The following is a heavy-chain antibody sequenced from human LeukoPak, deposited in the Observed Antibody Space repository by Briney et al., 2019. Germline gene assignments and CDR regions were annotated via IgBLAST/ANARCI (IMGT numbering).Heavy chain of an antibody. J-gene: IGHJ4*02. Sequence: GGSLRLSCAASGFTFSSYSMNWVRQAPGKGLEWISHISSGNIAYTYSVKGRFTISSDIGKNSLYLQMNNLRAEDTAVYYCARDFGYSFDYWGQGTLVTVSS. CDR3: ARDFGYSFDY. CDR2: ISSGNI. V-gene: IGHV3-48*01. D-gene: IGHD1-26*01. CDR1: GFTFSSYS.